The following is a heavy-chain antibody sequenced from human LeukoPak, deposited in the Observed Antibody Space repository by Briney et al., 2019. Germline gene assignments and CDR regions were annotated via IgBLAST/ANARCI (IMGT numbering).Heavy chain of an antibody. CDR2: ISGSGGDT. V-gene: IGHV3-23*01. D-gene: IGHD4-17*01. CDR3: AAYASLDY. J-gene: IGHJ4*02. CDR1: AFTFRFSA. Sequence: GGSLRLSCAASAFTFRFSAMGWVRQAPGKGPEWVSTISGSGGDTYYADSVKGRFTISRDNSKNTLYLQMNGLRAEDTAVYYCAAYASLDYLGQGTLLTVSS.